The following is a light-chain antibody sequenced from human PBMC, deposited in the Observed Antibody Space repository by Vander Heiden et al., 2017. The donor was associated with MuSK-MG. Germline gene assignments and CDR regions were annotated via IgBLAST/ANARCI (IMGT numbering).Light chain of an antibody. Sequence: QSVLTQPPSVSGAPGQRVTISCTGSNSNIGAGYDVHWYQQFPGTAPKLLIYGNSNRPSGVPDRFSGSKSGTSASLAITGLRAEDEADYYCQSYDSSLTGWVFGGGTKVTVL. V-gene: IGLV1-40*01. J-gene: IGLJ3*02. CDR2: GNS. CDR1: NSNIGAGYD. CDR3: QSYDSSLTGWV.